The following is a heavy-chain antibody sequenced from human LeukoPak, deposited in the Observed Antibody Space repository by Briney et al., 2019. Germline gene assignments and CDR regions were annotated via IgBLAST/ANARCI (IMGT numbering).Heavy chain of an antibody. CDR2: INQDGSER. D-gene: IGHD6-13*01. Sequence: GSLRLSCAASGFIFSNSWINWVRQAPGKGLEWVAIINQDGSERYYVDSVKGRFTISRDNVKNSVYLQMNSLRAEDTAVYYCARASRGSPNNDYWGQGTLVTVSS. CDR1: GFIFSNSW. J-gene: IGHJ4*02. CDR3: ARASRGSPNNDY. V-gene: IGHV3-7*01.